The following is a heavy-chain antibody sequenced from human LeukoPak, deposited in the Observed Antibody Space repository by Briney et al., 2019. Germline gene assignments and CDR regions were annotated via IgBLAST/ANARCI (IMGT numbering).Heavy chain of an antibody. CDR1: GGSFSGYY. J-gene: IGHJ4*02. Sequence: PSETLSLTCAVYGGSFSGYYWSWIRQPPGKGLEWIGEINHSGSTNYNPSLKSRVTISVDTSKNQFSLKLSSVTAADTAVYYCARVTQRYSSSWYVDYWGQGTLVTVSS. CDR3: ARVTQRYSSSWYVDY. V-gene: IGHV4-34*01. CDR2: INHSGST. D-gene: IGHD6-13*01.